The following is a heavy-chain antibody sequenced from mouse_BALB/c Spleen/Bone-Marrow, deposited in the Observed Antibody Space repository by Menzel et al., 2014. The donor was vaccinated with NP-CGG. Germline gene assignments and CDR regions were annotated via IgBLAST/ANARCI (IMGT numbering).Heavy chain of an antibody. V-gene: IGHV5-9-2*01. Sequence: EVKLVESGGGLVKPGGSLKLSCTASGFTFSSYGMSWVRQTPEKRLEWVATISGGGSYRYYPDSVQGRINISRDNAKNNLYLQMSSLRSEDTALYYCATQNFDYWGQGTTLTVSS. CDR3: ATQNFDY. CDR1: GFTFSSYG. J-gene: IGHJ2*01. CDR2: ISGGGSYR.